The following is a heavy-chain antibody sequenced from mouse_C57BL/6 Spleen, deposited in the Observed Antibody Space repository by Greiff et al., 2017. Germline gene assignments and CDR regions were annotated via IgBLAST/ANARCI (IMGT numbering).Heavy chain of an antibody. V-gene: IGHV1-18*01. Sequence: EVQLQQSGPELVKPGASVKIPCKASGYTFTDYNMDWVKQSHGKSLEWIGDINPNNGGTIYNQKFKGKATLTVDKSSSTAYMERRSMSSEDTTVYYCARPGTEGGYAMDYWGQGTSVTVSS. CDR1: GYTFTDYN. CDR2: INPNNGGT. D-gene: IGHD4-1*01. J-gene: IGHJ4*01. CDR3: ARPGTEGGYAMDY.